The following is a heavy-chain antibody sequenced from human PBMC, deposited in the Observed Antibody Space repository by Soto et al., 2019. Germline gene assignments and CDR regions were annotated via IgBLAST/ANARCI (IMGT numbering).Heavy chain of an antibody. CDR3: AREAYDSSGYYLFDY. CDR2: IIPILGIA. Sequence: QVQLVQSGAEVKKPGSSVKVSCKASGGTFSSYTISWVRQAPGQGLEWMGRIIPILGIANYAQKFQGRVTITADKSTSTAYRELRSLRSEDTAVYYCAREAYDSSGYYLFDYWGQGTLVTVSS. CDR1: GGTFSSYT. J-gene: IGHJ4*02. V-gene: IGHV1-69*08. D-gene: IGHD3-22*01.